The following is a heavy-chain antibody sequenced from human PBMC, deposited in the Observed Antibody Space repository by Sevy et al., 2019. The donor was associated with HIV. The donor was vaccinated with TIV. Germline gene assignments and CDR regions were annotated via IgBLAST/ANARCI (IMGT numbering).Heavy chain of an antibody. D-gene: IGHD1-26*01. CDR3: ARDSGSLLGATH. Sequence: ASVKVSCKASGGTFSSYAISWVRQAPGQGLEWMGGIIPIFGTANYPQKFQGRVTITADESTSTAYMELSSLRSEDTAVYYCARDSGSLLGATHWGQGTLVTVSS. V-gene: IGHV1-69*13. CDR2: IIPIFGTA. J-gene: IGHJ4*02. CDR1: GGTFSSYA.